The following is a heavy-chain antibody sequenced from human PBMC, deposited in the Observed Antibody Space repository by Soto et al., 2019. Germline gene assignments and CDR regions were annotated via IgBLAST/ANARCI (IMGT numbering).Heavy chain of an antibody. CDR3: ARLGSIAAAGTPDY. CDR2: ISGSGSTI. D-gene: IGHD6-13*01. J-gene: IGHJ4*02. CDR1: GFTFSDYY. V-gene: IGHV3-11*01. Sequence: LRLSCAASGFTFSDYYMSWFRQAPGKGLEWVSYISGSGSTIHDADSVKGRFTISRDNAKNSLDLQMNSLRAEDTAVYYCARLGSIAAAGTPDYWGQGTLVTVSS.